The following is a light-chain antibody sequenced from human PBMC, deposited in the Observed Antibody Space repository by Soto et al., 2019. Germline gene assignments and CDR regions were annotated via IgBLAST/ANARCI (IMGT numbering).Light chain of an antibody. Sequence: LTQPASVSGSPGQSITISCTGTSSDVGIYNYVSWYQQLPDKAPKLMIFEVSNRPSGVSNRFSGSKSGNTASLTISGLQTEDEADYFCSSYTTSSIWVFGGGTQLTVL. J-gene: IGLJ3*02. V-gene: IGLV2-14*01. CDR3: SSYTTSSIWV. CDR2: EVS. CDR1: SSDVGIYNY.